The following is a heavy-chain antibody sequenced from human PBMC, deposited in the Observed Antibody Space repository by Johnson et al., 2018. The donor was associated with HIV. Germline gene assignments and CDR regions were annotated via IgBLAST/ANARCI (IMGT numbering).Heavy chain of an antibody. D-gene: IGHD3-22*01. J-gene: IGHJ3*01. V-gene: IGHV3-66*01. CDR2: IYSGGST. CDR1: GFTVSSNY. Sequence: VQLVESGGGLVQPGGSLRLSCTASGFTVSSNYMSWVRQAPGKGLEWVSVIYSGGSTYYADSVKGRFTISRDNSKNTLYFQMNSLRAEDTAVYYCARKKLKYYDSSGYYDHAFDVWGQGTMVTVSS. CDR3: ARKKLKYYDSSGYYDHAFDV.